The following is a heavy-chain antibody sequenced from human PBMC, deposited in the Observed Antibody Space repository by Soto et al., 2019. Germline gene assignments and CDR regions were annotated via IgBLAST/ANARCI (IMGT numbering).Heavy chain of an antibody. CDR1: GFTFSSYS. CDR3: ASSAPSYSNYRNVWFDP. V-gene: IGHV3-48*01. Sequence: GGSLRLSCAASGFTFSSYSMNWVRQAPGKGLEWVSYISSSSSTIYYADSVKGRFTISRDNAKNSLYLQMNSLRAENTAVYYCASSAPSYSNYRNVWFDPWGQGTLVTVSS. J-gene: IGHJ5*02. D-gene: IGHD4-4*01. CDR2: ISSSSSTI.